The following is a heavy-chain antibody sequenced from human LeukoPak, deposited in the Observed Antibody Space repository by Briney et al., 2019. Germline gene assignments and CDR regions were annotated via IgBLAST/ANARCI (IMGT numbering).Heavy chain of an antibody. CDR3: ARGGSDTAMAHDY. J-gene: IGHJ4*02. CDR2: INRDGSRT. CDR1: GFTFSNHW. V-gene: IGHV3-74*01. D-gene: IGHD5-18*01. Sequence: PGGSLRLSCAASGFTFSNHWMHWDRQAPGKGLMWVSRINRDGSRTDYADSVKGRFTISRDDAKNTLYPQVNSLRAEDTAVYFCARGGSDTAMAHDYWGQGTLVTVSS.